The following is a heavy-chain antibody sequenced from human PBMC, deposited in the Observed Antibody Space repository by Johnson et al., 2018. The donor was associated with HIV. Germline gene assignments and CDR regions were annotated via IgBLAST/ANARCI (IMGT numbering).Heavy chain of an antibody. D-gene: IGHD3-16*01. Sequence: VQLVESGGGVVQPGGSLRLSCAASGFTFSSYGMHWVRQGPGKGLEWMAFIRYDGSNKFYADSVKGRFTISRDNSKNTLYLQMNSLRPEDTALYFCAKDTYGPLDAFDVWGQGTMVTVSS. V-gene: IGHV3-30*02. CDR3: AKDTYGPLDAFDV. CDR2: IRYDGSNK. CDR1: GFTFSSYG. J-gene: IGHJ3*01.